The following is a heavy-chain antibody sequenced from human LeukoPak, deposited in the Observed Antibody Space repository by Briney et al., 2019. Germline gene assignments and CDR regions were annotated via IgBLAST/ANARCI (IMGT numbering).Heavy chain of an antibody. V-gene: IGHV3-33*08. CDR1: GFTFSIYG. CDR2: IWYQLSIK. Sequence: PGGSLRLSCAASGFTFSIYGMLWVRQAPGRGLEWVADIWYQLSIKIYVASVAGRFSSSKANSRNLLYLKRNSLRAEDTAVNYCPRDISRAKGATRWFDPWGEGTLVTVSS. J-gene: IGHJ5*02. D-gene: IGHD1-26*01. CDR3: PRDISRAKGATRWFDP.